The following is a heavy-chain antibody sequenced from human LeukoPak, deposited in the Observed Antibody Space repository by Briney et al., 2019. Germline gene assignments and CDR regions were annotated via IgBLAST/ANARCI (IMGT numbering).Heavy chain of an antibody. Sequence: GGSLRLSCAASGFTVSSNYMSWVRQAPGKGLVWVSRINSDGSSTSYADSVKGRFTISRDNAKNTLYLQMNSLRAEDTAVYYCARATPQAPGAFDIWGQGTMVTVSS. D-gene: IGHD7-27*01. CDR3: ARATPQAPGAFDI. J-gene: IGHJ3*02. CDR2: INSDGSST. V-gene: IGHV3-74*01. CDR1: GFTVSSNY.